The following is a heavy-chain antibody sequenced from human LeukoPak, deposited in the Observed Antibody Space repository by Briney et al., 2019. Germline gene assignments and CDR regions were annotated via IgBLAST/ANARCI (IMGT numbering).Heavy chain of an antibody. J-gene: IGHJ5*02. CDR3: ARGYRAVVAAYNWFDP. D-gene: IGHD2-15*01. CDR2: INHSGST. V-gene: IGHV4-34*01. CDR1: GGSFSGYY. Sequence: PSETLSLTCAVYGGSFSGYYWSWIRQPPGKGLEWIGEINHSGSTNYNPSLKSRVTISVDTSKNQFSLKLSSVTASDTAVYYCARGYRAVVAAYNWFDPWGQGTLVTVSS.